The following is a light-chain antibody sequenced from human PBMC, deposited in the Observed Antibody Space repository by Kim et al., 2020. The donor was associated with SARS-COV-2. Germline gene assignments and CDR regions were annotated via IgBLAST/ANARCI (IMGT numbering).Light chain of an antibody. J-gene: IGKJ4*01. CDR1: QSVGSS. CDR2: GAS. CDR3: QQYSRWPLT. Sequence: LSPGERVSLSGRASQSVGSSLACYQQKPGQAPRLLLYGASTRASGMSARFSGSGSGTEFTLTISSLQSEDFAVYYCQQYSRWPLTFGGGTKVDIK. V-gene: IGKV3-15*01.